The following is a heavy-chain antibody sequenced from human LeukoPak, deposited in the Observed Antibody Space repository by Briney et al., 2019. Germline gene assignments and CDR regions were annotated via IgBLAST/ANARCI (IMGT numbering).Heavy chain of an antibody. CDR1: DFPFSNYW. CDR3: ARGAGYNYPYYFDY. J-gene: IGHJ4*02. CDR2: IYGGGNI. D-gene: IGHD5-24*01. Sequence: GGSLTLSCAASDFPFSNYWMHWVRQAPGKGLEWVSVIYGGGNIYYADSVKGRFTISRDNSKNTLYLQMNSLRAEDTAVYYCARGAGYNYPYYFDYWGQGTLVTVSS. V-gene: IGHV3-53*01.